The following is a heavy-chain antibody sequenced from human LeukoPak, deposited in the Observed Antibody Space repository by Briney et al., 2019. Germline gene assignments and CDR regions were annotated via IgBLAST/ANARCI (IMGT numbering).Heavy chain of an antibody. J-gene: IGHJ5*02. D-gene: IGHD6-13*01. CDR1: GGSISSYY. CDR3: ARHRRIAAAGTGFDP. CDR2: IYYSGGT. Sequence: SETLSLTCTVSGGSISSYYWSWIRQPPGKGLEWIGYIYYSGGTNYNPSLKSRVTISVDTSKNQFSLKLSSVTAADTAVYYRARHRRIAAAGTGFDPWGQGTLVTVSS. V-gene: IGHV4-59*08.